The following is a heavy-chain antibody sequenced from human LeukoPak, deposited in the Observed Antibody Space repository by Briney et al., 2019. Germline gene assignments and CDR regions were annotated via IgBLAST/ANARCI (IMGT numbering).Heavy chain of an antibody. D-gene: IGHD6-19*01. CDR2: ISGSGGST. CDR1: GLTFSSYA. V-gene: IGHV3-23*01. J-gene: IGHJ3*02. Sequence: GGSLRLSCAASGLTFSSYAMSWVRQARGKGLEWVSAISGSGGSTYYADSVKGRFTISRDNSKNTLYLQMNSLRAEDTAVYYCAAQWLLHGAFDIWGQGTMVTVSS. CDR3: AAQWLLHGAFDI.